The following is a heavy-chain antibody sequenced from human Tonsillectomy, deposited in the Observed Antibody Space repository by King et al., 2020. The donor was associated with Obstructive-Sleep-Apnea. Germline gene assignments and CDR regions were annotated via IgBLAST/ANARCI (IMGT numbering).Heavy chain of an antibody. D-gene: IGHD3-9*01. CDR1: GGSISSAGYY. CDR2: IYYSGST. CDR3: ARDRRDILTGYYIGMDV. V-gene: IGHV4-31*03. J-gene: IGHJ6*02. Sequence: QLQESGPGLVKPSQTLSLTCTVSGGSISSAGYYWSWIRQHPGKGLEWIGYIYYSGSTYYNPSLKSRATISVDTSKKQFSLKLSSVTAADTDVYYCARDRRDILTGYYIGMDVWGQGTTVTVSS.